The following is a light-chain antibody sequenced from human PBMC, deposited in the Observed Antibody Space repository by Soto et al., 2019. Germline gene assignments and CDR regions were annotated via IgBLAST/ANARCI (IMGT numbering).Light chain of an antibody. CDR1: QSVSSN. CDR2: VAS. CDR3: QQYNVWPLT. Sequence: EIVMTQSPATLSVYPGERATISCRASQSVSSNLAWYQQKPGQTPKLLIYVASTRATGIPARFSGSGSGTEFTLTISSLQSEEFAVYYCQQYNVWPLTFGGGTKVEFK. J-gene: IGKJ4*01. V-gene: IGKV3-15*01.